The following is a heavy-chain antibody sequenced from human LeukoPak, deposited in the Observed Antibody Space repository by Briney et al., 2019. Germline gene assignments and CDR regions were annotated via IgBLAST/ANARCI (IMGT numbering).Heavy chain of an antibody. Sequence: GGSLRLSCAASGFTFSDYDMSWIRQAPGKGLEWASYISSSGSTIYYADSVKGRFTISRDNAKNSLYLQMNSLRAEDTAVYYCAKSVTIFGYYFDYWGQGTLVTVSS. CDR1: GFTFSDYD. CDR3: AKSVTIFGYYFDY. J-gene: IGHJ4*02. CDR2: ISSSGSTI. V-gene: IGHV3-11*01. D-gene: IGHD3-3*01.